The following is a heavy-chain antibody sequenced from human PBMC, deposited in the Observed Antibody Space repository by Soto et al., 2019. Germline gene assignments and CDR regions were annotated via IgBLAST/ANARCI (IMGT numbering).Heavy chain of an antibody. V-gene: IGHV1-2*04. J-gene: IGHJ2*01. CDR1: GYTFTGYY. CDR3: ARAGNPPGCSSTSCPTYRGARVWYFDL. D-gene: IGHD2-2*01. Sequence: QVQLVQSGAEVKKPGASVKVSCKASGYTFTGYYMHWVRQAPGQGLEWMGWINPNSGGTNYAQKFQGWVTMTRDTSISTAYMELSRLRSDDTAVYYCARAGNPPGCSSTSCPTYRGARVWYFDLWGRGTLVTVSS. CDR2: INPNSGGT.